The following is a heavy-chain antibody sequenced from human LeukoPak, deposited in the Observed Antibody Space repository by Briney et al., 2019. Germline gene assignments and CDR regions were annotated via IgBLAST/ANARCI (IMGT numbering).Heavy chain of an antibody. CDR3: AKDSANIVVVPAAPLDY. V-gene: IGHV3-30*02. J-gene: IGHJ4*02. D-gene: IGHD2-2*01. Sequence: GGSLRLSCAASGFTFSSYAMHWVRQAPGKGLEWVALIRYDGSNKYYADSVKGRFTISRDNSKNTLYLQMNSLRAEDTAVYYCAKDSANIVVVPAAPLDYWGQGTLVTVSS. CDR1: GFTFSSYA. CDR2: IRYDGSNK.